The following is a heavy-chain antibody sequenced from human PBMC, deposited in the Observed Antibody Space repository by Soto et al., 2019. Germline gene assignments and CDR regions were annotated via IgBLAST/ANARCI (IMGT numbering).Heavy chain of an antibody. J-gene: IGHJ4*02. D-gene: IGHD2-2*01. Sequence: EVQLLESGGGLVQPGGSLRLSCAASGFTFSTYAMTWVRQAPGKGLEWVSTISGSGGSTYYAASVKGRFTISRDSSRSKLYLQMNSLSADDTAVYYCAKDRRSSTRLKVADADSWGQGTLVTVS. CDR2: ISGSGGST. CDR3: AKDRRSSTRLKVADADS. V-gene: IGHV3-23*01. CDR1: GFTFSTYA.